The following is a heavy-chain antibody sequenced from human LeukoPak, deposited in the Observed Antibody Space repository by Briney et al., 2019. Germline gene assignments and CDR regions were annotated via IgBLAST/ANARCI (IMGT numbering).Heavy chain of an antibody. Sequence: PGGSLRLSCAASGFTFSSYGMHWVRQAPGKGLEWVAFIRYDGSNKYYADSVKGRFTISRDNSKNTLYLQMNSLRAEDTAVYYCAKDCCGYSYGSNFGYWGQGTLVTVSS. D-gene: IGHD5-18*01. CDR2: IRYDGSNK. CDR3: AKDCCGYSYGSNFGY. CDR1: GFTFSSYG. V-gene: IGHV3-30*02. J-gene: IGHJ4*02.